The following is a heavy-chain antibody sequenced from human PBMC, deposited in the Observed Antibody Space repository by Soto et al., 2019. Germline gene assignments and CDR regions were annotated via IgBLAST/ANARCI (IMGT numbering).Heavy chain of an antibody. CDR3: AKDRVLSSLKAWLDY. D-gene: IGHD2-2*01. J-gene: IGHJ4*02. CDR1: GFTFSSYA. CDR2: ISGSGGST. Sequence: PGGSLRLSCAASGFTFSSYAMSWVRQAPGKGLEWVSAISGSGGSTYYADSVKGRFTISRDNSKNTLYLQMNSLRAEDTAVYYCAKDRVLSSLKAWLDYWGQGTLVTVSS. V-gene: IGHV3-23*01.